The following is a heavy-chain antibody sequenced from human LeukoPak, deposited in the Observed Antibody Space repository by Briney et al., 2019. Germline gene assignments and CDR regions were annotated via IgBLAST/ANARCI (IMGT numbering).Heavy chain of an antibody. D-gene: IGHD3-22*01. Sequence: GGSLRLSCAASGFTFSSYGMSWVRQAPGKGPEWVSAISGSGGSTYYADSVKGRFTISRDNSKNTLYLQMNSLRAEDTAVYYCAKDPTAYYYDSSGYSYFDYWGQGTVVTVSS. CDR2: ISGSGGST. J-gene: IGHJ4*02. V-gene: IGHV3-23*01. CDR1: GFTFSSYG. CDR3: AKDPTAYYYDSSGYSYFDY.